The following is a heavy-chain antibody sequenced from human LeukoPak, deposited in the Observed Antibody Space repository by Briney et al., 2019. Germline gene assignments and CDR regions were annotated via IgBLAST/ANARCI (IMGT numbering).Heavy chain of an antibody. Sequence: PGGSLRLSCAASGFSFSRYWMSWVRQAPGKGLEWEANIKQDGNEKHYVDSVKGRFTISRDNAKNSLYLQMNSLRAEDTAVYICARGPPMYSYGSTAYHYDYFEYWGQGALVTVSS. CDR2: IKQDGNEK. D-gene: IGHD3-22*01. CDR3: ARGPPMYSYGSTAYHYDYFEY. J-gene: IGHJ4*02. V-gene: IGHV3-7*01. CDR1: GFSFSRYW.